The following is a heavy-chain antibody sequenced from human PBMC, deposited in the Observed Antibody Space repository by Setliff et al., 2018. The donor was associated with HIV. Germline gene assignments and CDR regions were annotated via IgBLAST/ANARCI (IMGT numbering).Heavy chain of an antibody. CDR2: IIHSGGT. V-gene: IGHV4-34*01. D-gene: IGHD2-15*01. CDR1: GGSFSGYY. Sequence: SETLSLTCAVYGGSFSGYYWTWIRQPPGRGLEWIGEIIHSGGTNYNRSLKSRVTITVDTSKNQFSLNLSSVTAADTAVYYCARGGLGVVGAIDYWSQGTLVTVSS. J-gene: IGHJ4*02. CDR3: ARGGLGVVGAIDY.